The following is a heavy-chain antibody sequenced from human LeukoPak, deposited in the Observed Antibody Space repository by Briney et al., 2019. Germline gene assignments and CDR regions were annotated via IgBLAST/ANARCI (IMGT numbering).Heavy chain of an antibody. J-gene: IGHJ4*02. CDR3: TRDWNDLDY. V-gene: IGHV3-30*03. Sequence: PGRSLRLSCAASGFIFSNYGMHWVRQAPGKGLEWVAVISYEGSNKYYAHSVKGRFTISRDNSRNMLYLQMNSLRAEDTAVYYSTRDWNDLDYWGQGTLVTVSS. CDR1: GFIFSNYG. D-gene: IGHD1-1*01. CDR2: ISYEGSNK.